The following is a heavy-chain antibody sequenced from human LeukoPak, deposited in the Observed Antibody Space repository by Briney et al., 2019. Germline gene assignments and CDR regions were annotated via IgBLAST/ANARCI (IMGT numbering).Heavy chain of an antibody. Sequence: PSETLSLTCAVYGGSFSGYYWSWIRQPPGKGLEWIGEINHSGSTNYNPSLKSRVTISVDTSKNQFSLKLSSVTAADTAVYYCAGRITPEFDPWGQGTLVTVSS. D-gene: IGHD3-16*01. CDR1: GGSFSGYY. CDR3: AGRITPEFDP. CDR2: INHSGST. J-gene: IGHJ5*02. V-gene: IGHV4-34*01.